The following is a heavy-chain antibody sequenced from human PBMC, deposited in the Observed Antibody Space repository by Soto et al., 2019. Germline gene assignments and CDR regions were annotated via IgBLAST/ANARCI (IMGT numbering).Heavy chain of an antibody. CDR1: GFTFSSYA. V-gene: IGHV3-30-3*01. J-gene: IGHJ6*02. D-gene: IGHD4-4*01. CDR2: ISYDGSNK. CDR3: ARGYYYRTTVTTPGGMDV. Sequence: QVQLVESGGGVVQPGRSLRLSCAASGFTFSSYAMHWVRQAPGKGLEWVAVISYDGSNKYYADSVKGRFTISRDNSKNTLYLQMNSLRAEDTAVYYCARGYYYRTTVTTPGGMDVWGQGTTVTVSS.